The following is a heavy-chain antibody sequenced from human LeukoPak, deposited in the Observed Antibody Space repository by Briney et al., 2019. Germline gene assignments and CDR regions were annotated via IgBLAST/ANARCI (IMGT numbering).Heavy chain of an antibody. CDR1: GGSISSGGYY. CDR3: ARGLRGYGHPLDY. Sequence: SETLSLTCTVSGGSISSGGYYWSWIRQHAGEGLEWIGYIYYSGSTYYNPSLKSRVTISVDTSKNQFSLKLSSVTAADTAVYYCARGLRGYGHPLDYWGQGTLVTVSS. J-gene: IGHJ4*02. CDR2: IYYSGST. V-gene: IGHV4-31*03. D-gene: IGHD5-12*01.